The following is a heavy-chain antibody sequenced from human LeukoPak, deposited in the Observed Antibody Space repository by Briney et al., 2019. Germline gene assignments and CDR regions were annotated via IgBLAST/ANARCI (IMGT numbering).Heavy chain of an antibody. D-gene: IGHD3-22*01. V-gene: IGHV1-69*04. CDR2: IIPILGIA. CDR1: GGTFSSYA. J-gene: IGHJ4*02. Sequence: VASVKVSCKASGGTFSSYAISWVRQAPGQGLEWMGRIIPILGIANYAQKFQGRVTITADKSTSTAYMELSSLRSEDTAVYYCAREGRDSSGQLIYYFDYWGQGTLVTVSS. CDR3: AREGRDSSGQLIYYFDY.